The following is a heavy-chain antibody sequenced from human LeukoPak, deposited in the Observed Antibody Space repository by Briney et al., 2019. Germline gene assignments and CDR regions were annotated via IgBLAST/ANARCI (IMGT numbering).Heavy chain of an antibody. CDR3: ARRSRGSSALGY. V-gene: IGHV4-4*02. J-gene: IGHJ4*02. Sequence: SETLSLTCTVSGGSISSSSDWWSWVRQPRGKGLEWIIEISHTGSINDNPSLKSRVTISVDKSKNQFSLQLTSVTAADTAVYHCARRSRGSSALGYWGQGTLVAVSS. CDR1: GGSISSSSDW. D-gene: IGHD6-13*01. CDR2: ISHTGSI.